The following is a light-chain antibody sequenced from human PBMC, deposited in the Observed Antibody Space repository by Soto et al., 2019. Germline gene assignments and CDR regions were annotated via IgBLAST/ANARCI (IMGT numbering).Light chain of an antibody. V-gene: IGLV2-11*01. Sequence: QSVLTQPRSVSGSPGQSLTISCTGTSSDVGGYNYVSWYQQHPGKAPKLMISDVNKRPSGVPDRFSGSKSGNTASLTISGLQAEDEADYYCCSYAGSYTWVFGGGTKLTVL. J-gene: IGLJ3*02. CDR3: CSYAGSYTWV. CDR2: DVN. CDR1: SSDVGGYNY.